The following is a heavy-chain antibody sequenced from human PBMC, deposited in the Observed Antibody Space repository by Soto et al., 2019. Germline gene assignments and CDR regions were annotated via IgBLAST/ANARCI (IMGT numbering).Heavy chain of an antibody. V-gene: IGHV4-31*03. Sequence: QVQLQESGPGLVKPSQTLSLTCTVSGGSISSGGYYWSWIRQHPGKGLEWIGYIFYSGSTAYNPHLKGRVNIAVDTSKNQSSLKLSSVTAADTAVYYCARWGLSSSWYYFDYWGQGTLVTVSS. CDR2: IFYSGST. J-gene: IGHJ4*02. CDR1: GGSISSGGYY. CDR3: ARWGLSSSWYYFDY. D-gene: IGHD6-13*01.